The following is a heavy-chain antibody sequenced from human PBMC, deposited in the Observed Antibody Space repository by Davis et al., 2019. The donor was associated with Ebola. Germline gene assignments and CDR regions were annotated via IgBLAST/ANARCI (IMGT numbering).Heavy chain of an antibody. V-gene: IGHV3-74*01. CDR2: INSDGSST. CDR1: GFTFSSYW. J-gene: IGHJ4*02. CDR3: ARSYSSSLQYRYYFDY. D-gene: IGHD6-6*01. Sequence: GESLKISCAASGFTFSSYWMHWVRQAPGKGLVWVSRINSDGSSTSYADSVKGRFTISRDNAKNTLYLQMNSLRAEDTAVYYCARSYSSSLQYRYYFDYWGQGTLVTVSS.